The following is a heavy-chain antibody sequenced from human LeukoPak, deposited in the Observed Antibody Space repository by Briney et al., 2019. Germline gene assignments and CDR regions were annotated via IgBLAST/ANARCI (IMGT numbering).Heavy chain of an antibody. Sequence: GGSLRLSCAASGFTFSSYWMNWVRQAPGKRLEWVSSISSSSSFKQYADSAKGRFTISRDNAKNSLYLQMSGLRGEDTAVYYCAKDLHSGASCYWGQGTLVTVPS. CDR1: GFTFSSYW. CDR2: ISSSSSFK. V-gene: IGHV3-21*06. CDR3: AKDLHSGASCY. J-gene: IGHJ4*02. D-gene: IGHD3-10*01.